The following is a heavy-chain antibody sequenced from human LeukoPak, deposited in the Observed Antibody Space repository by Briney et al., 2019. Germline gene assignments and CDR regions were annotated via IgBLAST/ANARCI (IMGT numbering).Heavy chain of an antibody. CDR1: GYTFTSYG. CDR2: ISAYNGNT. CDR3: ASSPGTDYHYYGMDV. J-gene: IGHJ6*02. Sequence: GASVKVSCKASGYTFTSYGISWVRQAPGQGLEWMGWISAYNGNTNYAQKLQGRVTMTTDTSTSTAYVELRSLRSDDTAVYYCASSPGTDYHYYGMDVWGQGTTVTVSS. V-gene: IGHV1-18*01.